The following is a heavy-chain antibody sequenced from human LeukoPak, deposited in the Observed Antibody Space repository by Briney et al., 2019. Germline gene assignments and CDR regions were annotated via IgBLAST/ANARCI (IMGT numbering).Heavy chain of an antibody. D-gene: IGHD3-10*01. Sequence: GPVKVSCKASGCTFTGYYMHWVRQAPGQGLEWMGWINPNSGGTNYAQKFQGRVTMTRDTSISTAYMELSRLRSDDTAVYYCARYSGSYYNALLDYWGQGTLVTVSS. CDR3: ARYSGSYYNALLDY. J-gene: IGHJ4*02. V-gene: IGHV1-2*02. CDR2: INPNSGGT. CDR1: GCTFTGYY.